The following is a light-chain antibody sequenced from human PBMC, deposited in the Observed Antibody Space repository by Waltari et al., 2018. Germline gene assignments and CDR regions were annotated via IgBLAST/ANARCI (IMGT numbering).Light chain of an antibody. V-gene: IGKV3D-15*01. J-gene: IGKJ4*01. CDR3: QQNSNWPLT. CDR2: SAS. CDR1: QSVSSS. Sequence: EIVMTQSPATPSLSPGERATLSCRASQSVSSSLAWYQQKPGQAPRLLIYSASSRATGIPDRFSGSGSGTEFTLTISSLEPEDVAVYYCQQNSNWPLTFGGGTKVEIK.